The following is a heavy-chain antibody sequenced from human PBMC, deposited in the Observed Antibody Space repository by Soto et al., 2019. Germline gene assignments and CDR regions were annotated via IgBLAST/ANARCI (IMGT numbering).Heavy chain of an antibody. CDR3: ARLRVVPAAPREGFDY. D-gene: IGHD2-2*01. J-gene: IGHJ4*02. V-gene: IGHV4-4*02. CDR1: GGSISSSNW. CDR2: IYHSGST. Sequence: SETLSLTCAVSGGSISSSNWWGWVRQPPGKGLEWIGEIYHSGSTNYNPPLKSRVTISVDKSKNQFSLKLSSVTAADTAVYYCARLRVVPAAPREGFDYWGQGTLVTVS.